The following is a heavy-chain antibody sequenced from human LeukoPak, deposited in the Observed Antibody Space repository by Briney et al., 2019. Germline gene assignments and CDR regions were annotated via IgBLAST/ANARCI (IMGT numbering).Heavy chain of an antibody. V-gene: IGHV3-15*01. CDR3: TTGSDITMVRGVIEGPDAFDI. CDR2: VKSKTDGGTT. J-gene: IGHJ3*02. Sequence: PRGSLRLSCAASGFTFSNAWMSWVRQAPGKGLEWVGCVKSKTDGGTTDYAAPVKGRFTISRDDSKNTLYPQMNSLKTEDTAVYYCTTGSDITMVRGVIEGPDAFDIWGQGTMVTVSS. D-gene: IGHD3-10*01. CDR1: GFTFSNAW.